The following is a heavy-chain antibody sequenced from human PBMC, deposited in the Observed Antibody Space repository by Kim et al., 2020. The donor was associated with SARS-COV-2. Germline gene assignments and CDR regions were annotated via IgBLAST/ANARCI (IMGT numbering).Heavy chain of an antibody. D-gene: IGHD1-26*01. V-gene: IGHV3-30*18. Sequence: GGSLRLSCAASGFTFSSYGMHWVRQAPGKGLEWVAVISYDGSNKYYADSVKGRFTISRDNSKNTLYLQMNSLRAEDTAVYYCAKGGGSYFRNIPPIDYWG. J-gene: IGHJ4*01. CDR1: GFTFSSYG. CDR3: AKGGGSYFRNIPPIDY. CDR2: ISYDGSNK.